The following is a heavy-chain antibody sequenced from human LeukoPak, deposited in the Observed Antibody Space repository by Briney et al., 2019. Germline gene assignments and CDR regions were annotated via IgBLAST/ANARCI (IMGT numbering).Heavy chain of an antibody. Sequence: SETLSLTCTVSGDSISSYYWSWIRQPAGKGLEWIGRFHISGTTNYNPSLKSRVALSIDTSKNQFSLKLSSVTAADMAVYYCARVSSHYDAFDIWGQGTMVTVSS. J-gene: IGHJ3*02. CDR2: FHISGTT. CDR3: ARVSSHYDAFDI. V-gene: IGHV4-4*07. CDR1: GDSISSYY.